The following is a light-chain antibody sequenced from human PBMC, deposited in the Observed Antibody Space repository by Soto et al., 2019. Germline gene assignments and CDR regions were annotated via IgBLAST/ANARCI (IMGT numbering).Light chain of an antibody. CDR1: SSDVGGYNY. Sequence: QSVLTQPPSASGSPGQSVTISCTGTSSDVGGYNYVSWYQQHPGKAPKLMIYEVTKRPSGVPDRFSGSKSGNTASLTVSGLQAEDEGDFYCSSYAGSNNFVVFGGGNKLTVL. J-gene: IGLJ2*01. CDR2: EVT. V-gene: IGLV2-8*01. CDR3: SSYAGSNNFVV.